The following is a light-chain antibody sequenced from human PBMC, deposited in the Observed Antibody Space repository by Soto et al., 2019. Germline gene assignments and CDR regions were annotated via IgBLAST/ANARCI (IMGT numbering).Light chain of an antibody. CDR1: QSISSW. CDR3: QQYNSYSRTWT. CDR2: DAS. Sequence: DIQMTQSPSTLSASVGDRVTITCRASQSISSWVAWYQQKPGKAPKLLIYDASSLESGVPSRFSGSGSGTEFTLTISSLQPDDFATYYCQQYNSYSRTWTFGQGTKVEIK. V-gene: IGKV1-5*01. J-gene: IGKJ1*01.